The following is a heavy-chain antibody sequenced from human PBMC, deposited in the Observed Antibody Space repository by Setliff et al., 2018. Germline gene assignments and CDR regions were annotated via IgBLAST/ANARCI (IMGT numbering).Heavy chain of an antibody. CDR3: ARILGYCSGGSCYVPY. CDR2: IYYGGSA. V-gene: IGHV4-39*07. Sequence: PSETLSLTCTVSGGSISSSNYYWGWIRQPPGKGLEWIGNIYYGGSAYYNPSLKSRVTISVDTSKNQISLKLSSVTAADTAMYYCARILGYCSGGSCYVPYWGQGTLVTVSS. J-gene: IGHJ4*02. D-gene: IGHD2-15*01. CDR1: GGSISSSNYY.